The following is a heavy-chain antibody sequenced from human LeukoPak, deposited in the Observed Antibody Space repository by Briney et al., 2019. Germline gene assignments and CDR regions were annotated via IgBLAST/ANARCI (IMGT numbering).Heavy chain of an antibody. CDR2: INHSGST. Sequence: SETLSLTCAVYGGSFSGYYWSWIRQPPGKGLEWIGEINHSGSTNYNPSLKSRVTISVDTSKNQFSLKLSSVTAADTAVYYCARGRGRYPYYHYMDVWGKGTTVTISS. D-gene: IGHD1-1*01. CDR1: GGSFSGYY. V-gene: IGHV4-34*01. J-gene: IGHJ6*03. CDR3: ARGRGRYPYYHYMDV.